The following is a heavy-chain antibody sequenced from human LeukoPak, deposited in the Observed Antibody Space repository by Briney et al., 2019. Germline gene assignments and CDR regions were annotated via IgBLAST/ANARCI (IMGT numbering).Heavy chain of an antibody. CDR3: ARGPRRRGYSYGFPYNWFDP. D-gene: IGHD5-18*01. Sequence: PSETLSLTCAVYGGSFRGYYWSWIRQPPGKGLEWIGEINHSGSTNYNPSLKSRVTISVDTSKNQFSLKLSSVTAADTAVYYCARGPRRRGYSYGFPYNWFDPWGQGTLVTVSS. CDR1: GGSFRGYY. J-gene: IGHJ5*02. CDR2: INHSGST. V-gene: IGHV4-34*01.